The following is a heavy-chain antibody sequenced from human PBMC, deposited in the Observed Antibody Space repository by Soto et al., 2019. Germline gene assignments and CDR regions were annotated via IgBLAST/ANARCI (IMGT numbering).Heavy chain of an antibody. Sequence: EVQLLESGGGLVQPGGSLRLSCAASGFTFSSYAMSWVRQAPGKGLEWVSAISGSGGSTYYADSVKGRFTISRDNSKNTLYLQMNSLRAEDTAVYYCAKGPFKGYCSGGSCYYFDYWGQGTLVTVSS. CDR3: AKGPFKGYCSGGSCYYFDY. V-gene: IGHV3-23*01. CDR2: ISGSGGST. CDR1: GFTFSSYA. J-gene: IGHJ4*02. D-gene: IGHD2-15*01.